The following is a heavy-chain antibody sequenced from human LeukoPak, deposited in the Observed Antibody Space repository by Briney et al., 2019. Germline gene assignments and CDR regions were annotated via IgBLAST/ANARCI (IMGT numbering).Heavy chain of an antibody. CDR3: ARDPPGAFDI. V-gene: IGHV1-3*01. CDR1: GYTFTSYA. CDR2: INAGNGNT. J-gene: IGHJ3*02. Sequence: GASVKVSCKASGYTFTSYAMHWVRQAPGQRLEWMGWINAGNGNTKYSQKLQGRVTMTTDTSTSTAYMELRSLRSDDTAVYYCARDPPGAFDIWGQGTMVTVSS.